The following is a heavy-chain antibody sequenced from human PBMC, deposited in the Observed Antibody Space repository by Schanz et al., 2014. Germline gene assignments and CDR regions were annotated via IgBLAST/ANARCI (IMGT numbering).Heavy chain of an antibody. Sequence: VQLVDSGGGLVQPGGSLRLSCAASGFSVGNKYMNWVRQAPGKGLEWVSAISASGDTAYYADSVKGRFTISRDNFKGALYLQMSSLRAEDTAVYYCAKSLESCPGGRCSRGYFDYWGQGTLVTVSS. V-gene: IGHV3-23*04. CDR1: GFSVGNKY. CDR2: ISASGDTA. D-gene: IGHD2-8*02. J-gene: IGHJ4*02. CDR3: AKSLESCPGGRCSRGYFDY.